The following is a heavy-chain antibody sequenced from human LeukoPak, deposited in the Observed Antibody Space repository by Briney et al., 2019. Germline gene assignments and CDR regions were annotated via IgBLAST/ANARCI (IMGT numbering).Heavy chain of an antibody. V-gene: IGHV3-30-3*01. Sequence: GESLRLSCAASGFTFSSYWMSWVRQAPGKGLEWVAVILYDGSNKYYADSVKGRFTISRDNSKNTLYLQMNSLRAEDTAVYYCARDLHIWYYYDSSGPLDYWGQGTLVTVSS. CDR3: ARDLHIWYYYDSSGPLDY. CDR1: GFTFSSYW. CDR2: ILYDGSNK. J-gene: IGHJ4*02. D-gene: IGHD3-22*01.